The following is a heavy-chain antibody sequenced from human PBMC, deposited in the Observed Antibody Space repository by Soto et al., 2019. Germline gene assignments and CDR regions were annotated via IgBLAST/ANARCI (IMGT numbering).Heavy chain of an antibody. J-gene: IGHJ4*02. CDR1: GFTFSTYC. CDR3: TRVPRPTPVGTGAY. D-gene: IGHD3-10*01. CDR2: INYDGSST. Sequence: EVQLVESGGGLVKPGGSPRLSCAASGFTFSTYCMHWVRQAPGKGIVWVSRINYDGSSTDYADSVKGRFTISRDNAKNTLYLQMNTLTAEDTAVYYCTRVPRPTPVGTGAYWGQGTLVTVSS. V-gene: IGHV3-74*01.